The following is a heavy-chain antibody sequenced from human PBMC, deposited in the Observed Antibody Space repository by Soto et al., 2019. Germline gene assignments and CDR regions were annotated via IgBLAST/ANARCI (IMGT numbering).Heavy chain of an antibody. V-gene: IGHV3-30*18. CDR3: AKSTTVTAIYYYGMDV. J-gene: IGHJ6*02. D-gene: IGHD4-4*01. CDR1: GFTFSSYG. Sequence: GGSLILSCAASGFTFSSYGMHWVRQAPGKGLEWVAVISYDGSNKYYADSVKGRFTISRDNSKNTLYLQMNSLRAEDTAVYYCAKSTTVTAIYYYGMDVWGQGTTVTVSS. CDR2: ISYDGSNK.